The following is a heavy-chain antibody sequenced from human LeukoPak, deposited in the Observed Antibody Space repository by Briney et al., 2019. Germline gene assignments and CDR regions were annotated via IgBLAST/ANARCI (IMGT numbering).Heavy chain of an antibody. Sequence: PGGSLRLSCAASGFTFSSYGMSWVRQAPGKGLEWVSAISGSGGSTYYADSVKGRFTISRDNSKNTLYLQMNSLRAEDTAVYYCAKDPLGYYYYMDVWGKGTTVTISS. J-gene: IGHJ6*03. D-gene: IGHD7-27*01. CDR1: GFTFSSYG. V-gene: IGHV3-23*01. CDR2: ISGSGGST. CDR3: AKDPLGYYYYMDV.